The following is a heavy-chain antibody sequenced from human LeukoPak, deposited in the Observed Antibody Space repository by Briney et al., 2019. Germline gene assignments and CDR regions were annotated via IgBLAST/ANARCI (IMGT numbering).Heavy chain of an antibody. J-gene: IGHJ4*02. D-gene: IGHD6-13*01. CDR2: ISGSGGST. CDR3: ATAWGSWYVRGLDY. V-gene: IGHV3-23*01. Sequence: GGSLRLSCAASGFTFSSYAMSRVRQAQGKGLEWVSAISGSGGSTYYADSVKGRFTISRDNSKNTLYLQMNSLRAEDTAVYYCATAWGSWYVRGLDYWGQGTLVTVSS. CDR1: GFTFSSYA.